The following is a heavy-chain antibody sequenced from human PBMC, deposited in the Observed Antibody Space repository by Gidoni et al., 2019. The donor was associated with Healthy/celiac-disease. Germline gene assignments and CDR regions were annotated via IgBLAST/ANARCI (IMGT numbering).Heavy chain of an antibody. J-gene: IGHJ5*02. CDR3: ASASSGLIYFDP. V-gene: IGHV4-34*01. CDR2: INHSGST. Sequence: LSQVQLQQWIGEINHSGSTNYNPSLKSRVTISVDTSKNQFSLKLSSVTAADTAVYYCASASSGLIYFDPWGQGTLVTVSS. D-gene: IGHD6-19*01.